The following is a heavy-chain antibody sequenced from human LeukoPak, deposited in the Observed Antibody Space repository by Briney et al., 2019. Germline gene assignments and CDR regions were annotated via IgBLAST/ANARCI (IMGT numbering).Heavy chain of an antibody. V-gene: IGHV4-38-2*01. D-gene: IGHD5-24*01. CDR2: IYHSGST. CDR3: ARQLEV. Sequence: SETLSLTCSVSGYSISSGYYWGWIRQPPGKGLEWIGSIYHSGSTSYNPSLKSRVTISVDTSKNQFSLNLSSVSAADTAVYYCARQLEVWGKGTTVTVSS. CDR1: GYSISSGYY. J-gene: IGHJ6*04.